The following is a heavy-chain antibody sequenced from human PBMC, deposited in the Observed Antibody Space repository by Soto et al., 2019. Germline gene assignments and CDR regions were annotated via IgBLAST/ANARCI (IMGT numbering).Heavy chain of an antibody. J-gene: IGHJ5*02. Sequence: VKVSCKASGYAFSHYGISWVRLAPGQGLEWMGWIGPYNGKTNYAQKLQGGVTMTTDTSTNTAYMELRSLRSYDTAIYYCARDRPGISVIRAVKTYNYFDPWGQGALVTVSS. CDR1: GYAFSHYG. D-gene: IGHD3-10*01. CDR2: IGPYNGKT. V-gene: IGHV1-18*01. CDR3: ARDRPGISVIRAVKTYNYFDP.